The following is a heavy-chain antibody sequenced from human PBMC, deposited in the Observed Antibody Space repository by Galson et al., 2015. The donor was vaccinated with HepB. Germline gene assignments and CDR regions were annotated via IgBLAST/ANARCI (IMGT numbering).Heavy chain of an antibody. Sequence: SLRLSCAAFGFTFSSYGMHWVRQAPGKGLEWVAVISYDGSNKYYADSVKGRFTISRDNSKNTLYLQMNSLRAEDTAVYYCAKDRGIAAGSGYYYGMDVWGQGTTVTVSS. CDR1: GFTFSSYG. D-gene: IGHD6-13*01. CDR2: ISYDGSNK. CDR3: AKDRGIAAGSGYYYGMDV. V-gene: IGHV3-30*18. J-gene: IGHJ6*02.